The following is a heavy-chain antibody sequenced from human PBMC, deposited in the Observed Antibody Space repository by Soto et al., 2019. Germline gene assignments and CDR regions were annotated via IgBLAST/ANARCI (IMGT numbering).Heavy chain of an antibody. Sequence: SETLSLTCAVYGGSFSGYYWSWIRQPPGKGLEWIGEINHSGSTNYNPSLKSRVTISVDTSKNQFSLKLSSVTAADTAVYYCARRYCSGGSCRERFDYWGQGTLVTVSS. CDR3: ARRYCSGGSCRERFDY. V-gene: IGHV4-34*01. J-gene: IGHJ4*02. CDR2: INHSGST. CDR1: GGSFSGYY. D-gene: IGHD2-15*01.